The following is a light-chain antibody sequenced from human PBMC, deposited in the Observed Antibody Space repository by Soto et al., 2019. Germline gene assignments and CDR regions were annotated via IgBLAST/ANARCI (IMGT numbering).Light chain of an antibody. Sequence: EIVMTQSPATLSVSPGERATLSCRASQSVSSNLAWYQQKPGQAPRLLIYGASTRATGIPARFSGSGSGTAFTLTISSLQYEDFAVYYCQQYNNWRWTFGQGTKVDIK. CDR1: QSVSSN. CDR2: GAS. V-gene: IGKV3-15*01. J-gene: IGKJ1*01. CDR3: QQYNNWRWT.